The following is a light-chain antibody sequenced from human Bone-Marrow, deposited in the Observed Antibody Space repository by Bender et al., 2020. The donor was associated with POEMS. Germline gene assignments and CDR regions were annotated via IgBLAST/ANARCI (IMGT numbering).Light chain of an antibody. CDR1: DSDIGSNT. CDR3: ATWDDSLKGPV. CDR2: SNN. J-gene: IGLJ3*02. V-gene: IGLV1-44*01. Sequence: QSVLTQPPSTSGTPGQRVTISCSGSDSDIGSNTVNWYHHLPGTAPKLLIYSNNQRPSGVSDRFSGSKSGTSASLAISGLQSEDEADYYCATWDDSLKGPVFGGGTKLTVL.